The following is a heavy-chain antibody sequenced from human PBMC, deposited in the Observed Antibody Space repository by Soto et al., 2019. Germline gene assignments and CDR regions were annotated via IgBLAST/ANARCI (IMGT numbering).Heavy chain of an antibody. V-gene: IGHV3-64*01. D-gene: IGHD1-26*01. Sequence: LRLSCAASGFTLSGYAMDWVRQAPGKGLEYVSGISSSGVSTYYANSVQGRFTISRDNSKNTVYLQMCSLRPEDTAVYYCSISARRQTLSSMDVWGKGLLVTVSS. J-gene: IGHJ6*03. CDR2: ISSSGVST. CDR1: GFTLSGYA. CDR3: SISARRQTLSSMDV.